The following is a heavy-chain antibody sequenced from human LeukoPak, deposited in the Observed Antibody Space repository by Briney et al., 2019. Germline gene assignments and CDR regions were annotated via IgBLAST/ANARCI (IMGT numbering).Heavy chain of an antibody. V-gene: IGHV3-48*01. Sequence: GGSLRLSCAASGFTFSSYSMNWVRQAPGKGLEWVSYISSSSSTIYYADSVKGRLTISRDNAKNSLYLQMNSLRAEDTAVYYCARTTTVTTLAFDIWGQGTMVTVSS. J-gene: IGHJ3*02. CDR2: ISSSSSTI. D-gene: IGHD4-17*01. CDR3: ARTTTVTTLAFDI. CDR1: GFTFSSYS.